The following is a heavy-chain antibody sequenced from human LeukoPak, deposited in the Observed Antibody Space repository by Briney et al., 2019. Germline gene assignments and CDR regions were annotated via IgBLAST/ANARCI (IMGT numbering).Heavy chain of an antibody. D-gene: IGHD3-22*01. Sequence: GGSLRLSCAASGFTFSSYAMSWVRQAPGKGLEWVSAISGSGGSTYYADSVKGRFTISRANSKNTLYLQMNSLRAEDTAVYYCAKDQYYYDSSGHDYWGQGTLVTVSS. CDR3: AKDQYYYDSSGHDY. CDR1: GFTFSSYA. CDR2: ISGSGGST. V-gene: IGHV3-23*01. J-gene: IGHJ4*02.